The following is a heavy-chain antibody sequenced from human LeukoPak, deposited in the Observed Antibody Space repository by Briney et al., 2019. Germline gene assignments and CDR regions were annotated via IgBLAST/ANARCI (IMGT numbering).Heavy chain of an antibody. D-gene: IGHD3-22*01. J-gene: IGHJ4*02. Sequence: GASLRLSCAASGFTLTHYAIDWVRHTPGKGLEWVAVIFYDGTNQNYSDSVRGRFIDSRDNPKNNLYLQMNSLRAEDTAVYYCARDSRGPAGYDSPARDTFDYWGQGTLVTVSS. CDR1: GFTLTHYA. CDR2: IFYDGTNQ. CDR3: ARDSRGPAGYDSPARDTFDY. V-gene: IGHV3-30*03.